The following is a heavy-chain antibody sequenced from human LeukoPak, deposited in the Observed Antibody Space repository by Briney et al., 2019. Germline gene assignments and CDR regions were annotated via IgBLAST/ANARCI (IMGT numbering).Heavy chain of an antibody. D-gene: IGHD2-2*01. CDR1: QYTFTGYY. J-gene: IGHJ5*02. V-gene: IGHV1-2*06. CDR2: INPNSGGT. Sequence: APVKVSCKASQYTFTGYYMHWVRQAPGQGLEWMGRINPNSGGTNYAQKFQGRVTMTRDTSISTAYMELSRLTSDDTAVYYCARDRGGYCSRSSCDDGWFDPWGQGTLVTVSS. CDR3: ARDRGGYCSRSSCDDGWFDP.